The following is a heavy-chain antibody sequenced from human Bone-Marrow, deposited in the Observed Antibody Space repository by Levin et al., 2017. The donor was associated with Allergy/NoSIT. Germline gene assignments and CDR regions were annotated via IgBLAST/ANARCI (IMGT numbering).Heavy chain of an antibody. J-gene: IGHJ4*02. CDR1: GFTFSAVW. Sequence: ETLSLTCAASGFTFSAVWMSWVRQGPGRGLEWVANINPDGSVEYYVESLRGRFDISRDNAKNALFLQMDSLRVEDTAIYYCAMVKYNPGPHDYWGQGSLVTVSS. D-gene: IGHD1-14*01. CDR3: AMVKYNPGPHDY. CDR2: INPDGSVE. V-gene: IGHV3-7*04.